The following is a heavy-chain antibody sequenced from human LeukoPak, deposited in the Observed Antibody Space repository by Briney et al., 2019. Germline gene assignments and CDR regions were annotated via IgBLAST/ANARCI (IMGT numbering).Heavy chain of an antibody. CDR3: TTLAAAGSPGPDY. D-gene: IGHD6-25*01. V-gene: IGHV3-15*01. CDR2: IKSKTDGGTT. J-gene: IGHJ4*02. Sequence: GGSLRLSCAASGFTFSNAWMSWVRQAPGKGLEWVGRIKSKTDGGTTDYAAPVKGRFTISRDDSKTTVYLQINSLQTEDTGVYYCTTLAAAGSPGPDYWGQGTLVTVSS. CDR1: GFTFSNAW.